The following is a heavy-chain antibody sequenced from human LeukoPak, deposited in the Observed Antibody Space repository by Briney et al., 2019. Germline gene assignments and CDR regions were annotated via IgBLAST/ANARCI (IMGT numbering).Heavy chain of an antibody. CDR1: DDSISDYY. J-gene: IGHJ4*02. V-gene: IGHV4-59*01. Sequence: SETLSLTCTVSDDSISDYYRGWIRQPPGKGLEWIGYFHNSGRSTYNPSLKSRVTISADTSKNHFSLKLNSVTTADTAVYYCTRGAGWLIDYWGQGILVTVSS. CDR2: FHNSGRS. D-gene: IGHD3-16*01. CDR3: TRGAGWLIDY.